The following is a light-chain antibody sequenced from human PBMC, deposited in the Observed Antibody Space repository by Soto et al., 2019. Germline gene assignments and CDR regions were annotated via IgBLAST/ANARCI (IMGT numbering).Light chain of an antibody. CDR2: AAS. CDR1: QSVTRN. CDR3: QQYHHWPVT. V-gene: IGKV3-15*01. Sequence: EIVMTQSPATLSVSPGERVTLSCSASQSVTRNLAWYQHTPGQSPRLLISAASSRATGLPSRFSGSGSGTDFTLTISSLQSEDAAVYYCQQYHHWPVTFGGGTKVEIK. J-gene: IGKJ4*01.